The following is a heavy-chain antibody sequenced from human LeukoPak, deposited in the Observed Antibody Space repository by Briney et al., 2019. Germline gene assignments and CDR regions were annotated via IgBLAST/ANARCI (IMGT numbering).Heavy chain of an antibody. CDR3: ARDHTVDIVVVVAASTDYGMGV. Sequence: PGGSLGLSCAASGFTFSSYWMSWVRQAPGKGLEWVANIKQDGSEKYYVDSVKGRFTTYRDNAKNSLYLQMNSLRAEDTAVYYCARDHTVDIVVVVAASTDYGMGVWGEGTTVTVSS. D-gene: IGHD2-15*01. J-gene: IGHJ6*04. V-gene: IGHV3-7*01. CDR2: IKQDGSEK. CDR1: GFTFSSYW.